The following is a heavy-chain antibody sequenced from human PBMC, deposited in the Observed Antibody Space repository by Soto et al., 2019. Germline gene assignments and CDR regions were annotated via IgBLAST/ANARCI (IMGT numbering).Heavy chain of an antibody. CDR3: AKDQGSSWYEIDY. V-gene: IGHV3-23*01. J-gene: IGHJ4*02. Sequence: EVQLLESGGGLVQPGGSLRLSCAASGFTFSNYAVTWVRQAPGKGLEWVSTISGSGGSTYYADSVKGRFTISRDTSKNPLYLQMNSLRAEDTAVYYCAKDQGSSWYEIDYWGQGTLVTVSS. CDR2: ISGSGGST. CDR1: GFTFSNYA. D-gene: IGHD6-13*01.